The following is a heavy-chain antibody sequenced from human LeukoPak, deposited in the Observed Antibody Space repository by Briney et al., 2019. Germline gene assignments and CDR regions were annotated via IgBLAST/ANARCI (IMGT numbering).Heavy chain of an antibody. J-gene: IGHJ1*01. CDR3: AKGIAPWQEYFQH. Sequence: PGGSLRLSCAASGFTVSSNYMSWVRQAPGKGLEWVSAISGSGGSTYYADSVKGRFTISRDNSKNTLYLQMNSLRAEDTAVYYCAKGIAPWQEYFQHWGQGTLVTVSS. CDR2: ISGSGGST. V-gene: IGHV3-23*01. CDR1: GFTVSSNY. D-gene: IGHD2/OR15-2a*01.